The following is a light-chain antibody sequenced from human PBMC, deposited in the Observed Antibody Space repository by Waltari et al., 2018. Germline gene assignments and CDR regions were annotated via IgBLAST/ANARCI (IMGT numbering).Light chain of an antibody. CDR2: WTS. CDR3: QQYYTTPPT. CDR1: QSVLYRSNNKNC. V-gene: IGKV4-1*01. Sequence: DIVMTQSPASLAVSLGERDTINCKSSQSVLYRSNNKNCLAWYQQKPGQSPKLLIYWTSTRESGVPDRFSGGGSGTDFTLTISSLQAEDVAVYYCQQYYTTPPTFGGGTKVEIK. J-gene: IGKJ4*01.